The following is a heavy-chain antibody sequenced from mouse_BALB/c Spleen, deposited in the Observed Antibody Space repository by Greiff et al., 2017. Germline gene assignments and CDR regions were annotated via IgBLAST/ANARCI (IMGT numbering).Heavy chain of an antibody. CDR3: NAWPSMITREWFAY. D-gene: IGHD2-4*01. V-gene: IGHV14-4*02. CDR2: IDPENGDT. Sequence: EVQLQQSGAELVRSGASVKLSCTASGFNIKDYYMHWVKQRPEQGLEWIGWIDPENGDTEYAPKFQGKATMTADTSSNTAYLQLSSLTSEDTAVYYCNAWPSMITREWFAYWGQGTLVTVSA. CDR1: GFNIKDYY. J-gene: IGHJ3*01.